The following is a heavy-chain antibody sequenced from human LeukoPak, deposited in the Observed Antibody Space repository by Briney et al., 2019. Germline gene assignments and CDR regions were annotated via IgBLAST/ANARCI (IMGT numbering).Heavy chain of an antibody. CDR1: VGSIIISSYY. CDR3: ARQTWSGQQLLQDH. CDR2: IYYSGST. Sequence: SSETLSLTCTVPVGSIIISSYYCGWIRQPPGKGLEWIGSIYYSGSTYYNPSLKSRVTISVDTSKNPFSLQLSSVTAADTAFYYCARQTWSGQQLLQDHWGQGTLVTVSS. J-gene: IGHJ4*02. V-gene: IGHV4-39*01. D-gene: IGHD6-13*01.